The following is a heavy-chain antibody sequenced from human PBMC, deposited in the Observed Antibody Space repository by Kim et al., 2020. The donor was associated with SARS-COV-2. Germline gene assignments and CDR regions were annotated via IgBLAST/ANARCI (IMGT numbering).Heavy chain of an antibody. V-gene: IGHV5-10-1*01. CDR3: AALLWFGELLDYYGMDV. CDR2: IDHSDSYT. Sequence: GESLKISCKGSGYSFTSYWISWVRQMPGKGLEWMGRIDHSDSYTNYSPSFQGHVTIPADKSNSTSYLQWSSLKASDTAMYYCAALLWFGELLDYYGMDVWWQGSTVTVSS. J-gene: IGHJ6*01. CDR1: GYSFTSYW. D-gene: IGHD3-10*01.